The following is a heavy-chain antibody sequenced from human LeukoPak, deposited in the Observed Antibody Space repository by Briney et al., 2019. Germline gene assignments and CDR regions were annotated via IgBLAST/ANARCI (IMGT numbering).Heavy chain of an antibody. CDR3: VRAISGYYPL. V-gene: IGHV1-69*05. J-gene: IGHJ4*02. D-gene: IGHD3-3*01. Sequence: SVKVSCKASGGTFSSYAISWVRQAPGQGLEWMGGIIPIFGTANYAQKFQGRVTITTDESTSTAYMELNSLRAEDTAVYYWVRAISGYYPLWGQGTLVTVSS. CDR1: GGTFSSYA. CDR2: IIPIFGTA.